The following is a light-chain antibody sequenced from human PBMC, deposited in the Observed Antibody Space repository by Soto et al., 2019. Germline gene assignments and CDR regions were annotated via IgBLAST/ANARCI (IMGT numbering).Light chain of an antibody. Sequence: EIVLTQSPATLSLSPGERATLSCRASQSVSSYLAWYQQKPGQAPRLLIYDASNRATGIPDRFSGTGSGTDFTLTISRLEPEDFAVYYCQQYGGSPYTFGQGTKLEIK. V-gene: IGKV3-20*01. CDR2: DAS. CDR3: QQYGGSPYT. CDR1: QSVSSY. J-gene: IGKJ2*01.